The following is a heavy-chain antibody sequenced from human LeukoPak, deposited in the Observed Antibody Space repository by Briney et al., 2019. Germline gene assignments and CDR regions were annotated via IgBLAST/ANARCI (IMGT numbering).Heavy chain of an antibody. Sequence: SGTLSLTCTLSGGSISNYYWSWVRQPPGKGPEWIGYIYYGGSTNYNPSLKSRVAISVDTSKNQFSLKLSSVTAADTAVYYCARVVLPPGGAFDIWGQGTMVTVSS. D-gene: IGHD2/OR15-2a*01. CDR2: IYYGGST. J-gene: IGHJ3*02. CDR1: GGSISNYY. CDR3: ARVVLPPGGAFDI. V-gene: IGHV4-59*01.